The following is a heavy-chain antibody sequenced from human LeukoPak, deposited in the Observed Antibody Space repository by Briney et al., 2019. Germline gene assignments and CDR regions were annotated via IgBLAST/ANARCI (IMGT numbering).Heavy chain of an antibody. V-gene: IGHV3-21*01. D-gene: IGHD1-1*01. CDR2: ISSTESYI. J-gene: IGHJ5*02. Sequence: AGGSLRLSCAASGFNLNSYMLNWVRQAPGKGLEWVSSISSTESYIYHADSVKGRFTISRDNPGNVVYLQMDSLRAEDTAVYYCSRVAQSGPTGWFDPWGQGTLVTVSS. CDR1: GFNLNSYM. CDR3: SRVAQSGPTGWFDP.